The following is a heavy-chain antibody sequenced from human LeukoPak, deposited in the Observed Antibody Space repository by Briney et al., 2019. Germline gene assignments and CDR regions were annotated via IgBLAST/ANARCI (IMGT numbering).Heavy chain of an antibody. V-gene: IGHV3-7*01. Sequence: PGGSLRLSCEASGFILSSYWMSWVRQAPGKGLEWVANIKQDGSEKWYVDSVKGRFTISRDNAKNSLYLQMNSLRVEDTAVYYCAREFRSGYNSRWFDYWGQGTLVTVSS. CDR3: AREFRSGYNSRWFDY. CDR2: IKQDGSEK. J-gene: IGHJ5*01. CDR1: GFILSSYW. D-gene: IGHD6-19*01.